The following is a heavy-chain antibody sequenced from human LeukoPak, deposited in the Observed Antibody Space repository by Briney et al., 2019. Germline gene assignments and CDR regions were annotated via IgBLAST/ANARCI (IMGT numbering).Heavy chain of an antibody. Sequence: PSETLSLTCTVSGGSISSYYWSWIRQPPGKGLEWIGYIYYSGSTNYNPSLKSRVTISVDTSKNQFSLKLSSVTAADTAVYYCARVGVRQLVQRGDYWGQGTLVTVSS. V-gene: IGHV4-59*01. J-gene: IGHJ4*02. CDR2: IYYSGST. CDR3: ARVGVRQLVQRGDY. D-gene: IGHD6-6*01. CDR1: GGSISSYY.